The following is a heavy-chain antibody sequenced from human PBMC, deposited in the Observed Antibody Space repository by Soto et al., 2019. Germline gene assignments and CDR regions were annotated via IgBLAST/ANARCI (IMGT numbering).Heavy chain of an antibody. Sequence: GASVKVSCKVSGSRFSNYVTSWVRQAPGHGLEWLGRIIPIFNSTKYAQSFQGRVTITADKSTSTASLELSSLRSDDTAVYYCAREGRGKKAGYNGLVSLGYWGQGTLVTVSS. CDR1: GSRFSNYV. D-gene: IGHD2-2*02. CDR2: IIPIFNST. V-gene: IGHV1-69*06. J-gene: IGHJ4*02. CDR3: AREGRGKKAGYNGLVSLGY.